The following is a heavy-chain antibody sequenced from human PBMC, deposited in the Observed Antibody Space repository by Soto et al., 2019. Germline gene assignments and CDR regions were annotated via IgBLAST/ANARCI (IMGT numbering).Heavy chain of an antibody. CDR1: GGTFSSYT. Sequence: QVQLVQSGAEVKKPGSSVKVSCKASGGTFSSYTISWVRQAPGQGLEWMGRIIPILGIANYAQKFQGRVTITADKSTSTAYMELNSLRTEDTVVDYCAREDRNCSSTSCYSASYYYYYADVWGKGTTVTVSS. D-gene: IGHD2-2*01. V-gene: IGHV1-69*08. CDR2: IIPILGIA. CDR3: AREDRNCSSTSCYSASYYYYYADV. J-gene: IGHJ6*03.